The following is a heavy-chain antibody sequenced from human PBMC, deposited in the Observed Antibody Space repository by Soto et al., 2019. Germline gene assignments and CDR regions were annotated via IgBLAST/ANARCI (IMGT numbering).Heavy chain of an antibody. V-gene: IGHV4-39*01. J-gene: IGHJ4*02. CDR1: GGSISSSSYY. CDR3: ARLRITMIVVVITPSHFDY. D-gene: IGHD3-22*01. CDR2: IYYSGST. Sequence: SETLSLTCTVSGGSISSSSYYWGWIRQPPGKGLEWIGSIYYSGSTYYNPSLKSRVTISVDTSKNQFSLKLSSVTAADTAVYYCARLRITMIVVVITPSHFDYWGQGTLVTVSS.